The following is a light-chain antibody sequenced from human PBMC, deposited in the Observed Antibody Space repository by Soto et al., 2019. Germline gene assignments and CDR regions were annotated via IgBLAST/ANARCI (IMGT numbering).Light chain of an antibody. J-gene: IGLJ3*02. CDR1: SGHSTYI. CDR2: LDRSGSY. CDR3: ETWYSNTHKV. Sequence: QSVLTQSSSASASLGSSVKLTCILSSGHSTYIIAWHQQQPGKAPRFLMTLDRSGSYNRGSGVPERFSGSSSGADRYLTISNLQFEDEGDYYCETWYSNTHKVFGGGTQLTVL. V-gene: IGLV4-60*02.